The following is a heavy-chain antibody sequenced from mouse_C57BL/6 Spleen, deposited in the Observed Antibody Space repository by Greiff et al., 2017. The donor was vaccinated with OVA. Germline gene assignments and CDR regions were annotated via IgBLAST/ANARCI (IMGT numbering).Heavy chain of an antibody. Sequence: QVTLKVCGPGILQSSQTLSLTCSFSGFSLSTSGMGVSWIRQPSGKGLEWLAHIYWDDDKRYNPSLKSRLTISKDTSRNQVFLKITSVDTADTATYYCARRVFFGYDYYYAMDYWGQGTSVTVSS. CDR2: IYWDDDK. CDR1: GFSLSTSGMG. D-gene: IGHD2-2*01. CDR3: ARRVFFGYDYYYAMDY. V-gene: IGHV8-12*01. J-gene: IGHJ4*01.